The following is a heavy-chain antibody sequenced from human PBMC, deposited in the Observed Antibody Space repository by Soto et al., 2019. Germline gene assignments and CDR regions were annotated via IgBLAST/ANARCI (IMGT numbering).Heavy chain of an antibody. CDR3: TRDPDYGGNSFLGPAFDI. V-gene: IGHV3-49*03. D-gene: IGHD4-17*01. CDR1: GFTFGDYA. CDR2: IRSKAYGGTT. J-gene: IGHJ3*02. Sequence: LRLSCTASGFTFGDYAMSWFRQAPGKGLEWVGFIRSKAYGGTTEYAASVKGRFTISRDDSKSIAYLQMNSLKTEDTAVYYCTRDPDYGGNSFLGPAFDIWGQGTMVTVS.